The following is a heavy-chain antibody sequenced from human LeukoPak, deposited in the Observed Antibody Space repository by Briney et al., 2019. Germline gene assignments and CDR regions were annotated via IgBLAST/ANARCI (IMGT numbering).Heavy chain of an antibody. Sequence: GGSLRLSCATSGFTFSSYAMSWVRQAPGKGLEWVSAISGSGGSTYYADSVKGRFTISRDNSKNTLYLQMNSLRAEDTAVYYCAKPRYSSRGSFDYWGQGTLVTVSS. CDR2: ISGSGGST. D-gene: IGHD6-13*01. J-gene: IGHJ4*02. CDR1: GFTFSSYA. V-gene: IGHV3-23*01. CDR3: AKPRYSSRGSFDY.